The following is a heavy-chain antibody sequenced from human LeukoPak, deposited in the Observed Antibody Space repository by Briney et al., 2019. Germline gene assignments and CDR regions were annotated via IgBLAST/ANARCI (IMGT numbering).Heavy chain of an antibody. D-gene: IGHD3-3*01. J-gene: IGHJ4*02. Sequence: GGSLRLSCAASGFTFSSYSMNWVRQAPGKGLEWVSYISSSSGTKYYADSVKGRFTISRDNAKNSLYLQMNSLRAEDTAVYYCARVGDTIFGVVINEDDYWGQGTLVTVSS. CDR2: ISSSSGTK. CDR3: ARVGDTIFGVVINEDDY. V-gene: IGHV3-48*01. CDR1: GFTFSSYS.